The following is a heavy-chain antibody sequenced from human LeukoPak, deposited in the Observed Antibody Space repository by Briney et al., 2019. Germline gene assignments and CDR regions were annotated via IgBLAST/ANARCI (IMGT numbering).Heavy chain of an antibody. CDR1: GFTVSSNY. J-gene: IGHJ4*02. V-gene: IGHV3-53*01. Sequence: GGSLRLSCAASGFTVSSNYMSWVRQAPGKGLEWVSVNYGGGSTYYADSVKGRFTISRDNSKNTLYLQMNSLRAEDTAVYYCVRSYGSGSYYNEGYWGQGTLVTVSS. CDR2: NYGGGST. D-gene: IGHD3-10*01. CDR3: VRSYGSGSYYNEGY.